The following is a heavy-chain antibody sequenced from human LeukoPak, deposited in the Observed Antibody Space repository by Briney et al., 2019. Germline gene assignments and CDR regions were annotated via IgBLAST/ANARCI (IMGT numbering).Heavy chain of an antibody. Sequence: GGSLRLSCAASGFTFSSYWMSWVRQAPGKGLEWVANIKQDGSEKYYVDSVKGRFTISRDNAKNSLYLQMNSLRAEDTAVYYCARDSRDGYNYFDYWGQRTLVTVSS. D-gene: IGHD5-24*01. CDR2: IKQDGSEK. CDR1: GFTFSSYW. V-gene: IGHV3-7*01. J-gene: IGHJ4*02. CDR3: ARDSRDGYNYFDY.